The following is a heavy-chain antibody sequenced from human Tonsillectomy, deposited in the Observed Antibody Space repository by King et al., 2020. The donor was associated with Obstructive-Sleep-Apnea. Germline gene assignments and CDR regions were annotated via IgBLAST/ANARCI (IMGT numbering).Heavy chain of an antibody. Sequence: QLQESGPGLVKPSETLSLTCTVSGGSISNYYWRWIRQPPGKGLEWIGYMYYSGNTNFNPSLKSRVTISADTSKIQFSLRLSSVTAADTAVYYCARHRGVEDYGGYGDYFDYWGQGTLVTVSS. CDR2: MYYSGNT. D-gene: IGHD5-12*01. J-gene: IGHJ4*02. V-gene: IGHV4-59*08. CDR1: GGSISNYY. CDR3: ARHRGVEDYGGYGDYFDY.